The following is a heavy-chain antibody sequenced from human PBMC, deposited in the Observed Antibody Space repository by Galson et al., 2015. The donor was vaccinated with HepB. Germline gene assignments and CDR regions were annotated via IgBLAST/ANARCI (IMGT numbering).Heavy chain of an antibody. CDR3: AHSLDFNFGVVGNAWAFDY. J-gene: IGHJ4*02. CDR2: IYWNDDK. V-gene: IGHV2-5*01. CDR1: GFSLSTSGVG. Sequence: PALVKPTQTLTLTCTFSGFSLSTSGVGVGWIRQPPGKALEWLALIYWNDDKRYSPSLKSRLAITKDTSKNQVVLTMTNMDPVDTATYYCAHSLDFNFGVVGNAWAFDYWGQGTLVPVSS. D-gene: IGHD3-3*01.